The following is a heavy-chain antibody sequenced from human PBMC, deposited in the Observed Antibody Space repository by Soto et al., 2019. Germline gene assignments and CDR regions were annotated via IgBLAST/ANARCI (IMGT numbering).Heavy chain of an antibody. CDR1: GFTFSSYW. J-gene: IGHJ6*02. CDR3: AREVTIFGVVTKPYYYYYGMDV. Sequence: EVQLVESGGGLVQPGGSLRLSCAASGFTFSSYWMSRVRQAPGKGLEWVANIKQDGSEKYYVDSVKGRFTISRDNAKNSLYLQMNSLRAEDTAVYYCAREVTIFGVVTKPYYYYYGMDVWGQGTTVTVSS. CDR2: IKQDGSEK. D-gene: IGHD3-3*01. V-gene: IGHV3-7*03.